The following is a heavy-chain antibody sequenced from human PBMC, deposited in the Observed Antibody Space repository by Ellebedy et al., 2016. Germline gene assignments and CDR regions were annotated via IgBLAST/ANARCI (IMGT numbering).Heavy chain of an antibody. V-gene: IGHV1-2*04. CDR2: INPNTGST. CDR1: GGTFSSYA. CDR3: ARDYYDSSDN. D-gene: IGHD3-22*01. J-gene: IGHJ4*02. Sequence: ASVKVSCKASGGTFSSYAISWVRQAPGQGLEWMGRINPNTGSTNYAQKFQGWVTMTRDTSISTAYMELSRLRSDDTAVYYCARDYYDSSDNWGQGTLVTVSS.